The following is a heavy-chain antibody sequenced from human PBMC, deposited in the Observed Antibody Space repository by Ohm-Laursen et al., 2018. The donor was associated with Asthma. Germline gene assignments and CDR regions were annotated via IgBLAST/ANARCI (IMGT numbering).Heavy chain of an antibody. CDR3: ARKLRDGYNLGFDY. CDR1: GFTFSSYG. Sequence: SLRLSCAASGFTFSSYGMNWVRQAPGKGLEWVSSISSSSSYIYYADSVKGRFTISRDNAKNSLYLQMNSLRAEDTAVYYCARKLRDGYNLGFDYWGQGTLVTVSS. J-gene: IGHJ4*02. V-gene: IGHV3-21*01. CDR2: ISSSSSYI. D-gene: IGHD5-24*01.